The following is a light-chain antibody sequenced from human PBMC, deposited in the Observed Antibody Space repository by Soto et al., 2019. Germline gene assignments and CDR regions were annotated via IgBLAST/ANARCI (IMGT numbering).Light chain of an antibody. CDR2: EVS. V-gene: IGLV2-8*01. J-gene: IGLJ1*01. CDR3: SSFKGTNSFV. Sequence: QSVLPQPPSASGSPGQSVTIPCTGTYSDIGAYNYVSWYQQRPGEAPKLIIYEVSKRPSGVPDRIFASKPGNTASLTVSGLQADDEANYYCSSFKGTNSFVFGTGTKVTVL. CDR1: YSDIGAYNY.